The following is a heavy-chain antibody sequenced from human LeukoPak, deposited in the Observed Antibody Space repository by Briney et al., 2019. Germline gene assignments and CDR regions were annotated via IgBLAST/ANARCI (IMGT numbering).Heavy chain of an antibody. CDR3: AKARGLYCSSTSCYDCDV. CDR1: GYTFTAYY. D-gene: IGHD2-2*01. CDR2: INPNSGGT. Sequence: GASVKVSCKASGYTFTAYYIHWVRQAPGQGLEWMGWINPNSGGTNYAQKFQGRVTLTRDTSITTAYMGLSRLRSDDTAVYYCAKARGLYCSSTSCYDCDVWGKGTTVTVSS. J-gene: IGHJ6*04. V-gene: IGHV1-2*02.